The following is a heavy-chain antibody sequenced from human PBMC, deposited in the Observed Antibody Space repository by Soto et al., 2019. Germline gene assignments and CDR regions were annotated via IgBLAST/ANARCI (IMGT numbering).Heavy chain of an antibody. J-gene: IGHJ5*02. CDR2: IFSNDEK. CDR3: SSTYSTSWYWFDP. V-gene: IGHV2-26*04. Sequence: QVTVKESGPVLVKPTETLTLTCTVSGFSLSNAGLGVSWIRQPPGKALEWLAHIFSNDEKSYSTSLKSRLTIASDTAKSQVVLIMTNMDPVDTSTYYCSSTYSTSWYWFDPWGQGTLCTVSS. CDR1: GFSLSNAGLG. D-gene: IGHD6-13*01.